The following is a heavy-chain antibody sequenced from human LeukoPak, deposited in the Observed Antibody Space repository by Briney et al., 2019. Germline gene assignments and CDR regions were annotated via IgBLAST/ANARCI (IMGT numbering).Heavy chain of an antibody. CDR1: GFPFRSLA. J-gene: IGHJ4*02. D-gene: IGHD3-3*01. V-gene: IGHV3-30*01. CDR3: AKEGAEFWSGYYDY. Sequence: GGSLRLSCAGSGFPFRSLAIHWIRQAPGKGLEWVAVISYDGSSEHYADSVKGRFSISRDNSKNTVLLQMNSLRPEDTAIYYCAKEGAEFWSGYYDYWGQGTPVTVSS. CDR2: ISYDGSSE.